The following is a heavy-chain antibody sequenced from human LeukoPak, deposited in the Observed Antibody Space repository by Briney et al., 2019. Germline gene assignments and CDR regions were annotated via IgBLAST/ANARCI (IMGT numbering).Heavy chain of an antibody. V-gene: IGHV4-38-2*01. D-gene: IGHD6-13*01. CDR3: ARIGVAASNYFDY. Sequence: PSETLSLTCAVSGYSISSGYYWGWIRQPPGKGLEWIGSIHHSGSTYYNPSLKSRVTISVDTSKNQFSLKLSSVTAADTAVYYCARIGVAASNYFDYWGQGTLVTVPS. CDR1: GYSISSGYY. J-gene: IGHJ4*02. CDR2: IHHSGST.